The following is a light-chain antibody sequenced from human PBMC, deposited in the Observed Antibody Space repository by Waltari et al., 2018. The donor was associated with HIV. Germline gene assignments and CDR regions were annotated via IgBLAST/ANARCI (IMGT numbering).Light chain of an antibody. Sequence: QSALTQPASVSGSPGQSITIPCTGTSSDVGNYNVVSWYQQHPGKAPKPMIYEVSKRPSGVSNRFSGSKSGNTASLTISGLQAEDEADYYCCSYAGSSTHVFGTGTKVTVL. CDR1: SSDVGNYNV. CDR3: CSYAGSSTHV. CDR2: EVS. V-gene: IGLV2-23*02. J-gene: IGLJ1*01.